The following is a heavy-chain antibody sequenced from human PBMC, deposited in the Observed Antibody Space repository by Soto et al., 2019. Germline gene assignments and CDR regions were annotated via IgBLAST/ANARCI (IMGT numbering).Heavy chain of an antibody. V-gene: IGHV4-31*03. CDR1: GGSISSGGYY. J-gene: IGHJ5*02. D-gene: IGHD4-4*01. Sequence: QVQLQESGPGLVRPSQTLSLSCTVSGGSISSGGYYWSWIRHYPGKGLEWIGYIYSSGDTNYNPSLSSRVAISVDTSKNQFSLKLSSVTAADTALYYCARDWGHPVTHGFDHWGQGTLVTVSS. CDR3: ARDWGHPVTHGFDH. CDR2: IYSSGDT.